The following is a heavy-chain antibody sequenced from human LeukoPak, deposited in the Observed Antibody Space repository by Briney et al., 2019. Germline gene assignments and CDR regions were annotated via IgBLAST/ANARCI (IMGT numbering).Heavy chain of an antibody. D-gene: IGHD5-12*01. CDR2: IKKDGSET. CDR1: GFTFSSYW. V-gene: IGHV3-7*03. CDR3: ARGRYSGTTYYFDY. Sequence: GGSLRLSCAASGFTFSSYWMSWVRQAPGKGLEWVANIKKDGSETYYVDSVKGRFTISRDNAKNSLYLQMNSLRAEDAAMYYCARGRYSGTTYYFDYWGQGTLVTVSS. J-gene: IGHJ4*02.